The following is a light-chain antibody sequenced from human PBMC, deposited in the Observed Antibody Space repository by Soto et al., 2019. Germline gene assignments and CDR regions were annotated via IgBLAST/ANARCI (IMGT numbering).Light chain of an antibody. CDR2: GSS. CDR3: QSYDSSLSGLL. CDR1: SSNIGACYD. J-gene: IGLJ2*01. Sequence: QSVLTQPPSVSGAPGQRVTISCTGSSSNIGACYDVHWYQWLPGTAPKLLIYGSSYRPSGVPDRFSGSKSGTSASLAITGLQAEDEADYLCQSYDSSLSGLLFGGGTKLTVL. V-gene: IGLV1-40*01.